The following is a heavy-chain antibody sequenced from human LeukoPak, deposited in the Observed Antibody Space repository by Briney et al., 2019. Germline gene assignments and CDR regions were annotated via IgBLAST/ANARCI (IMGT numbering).Heavy chain of an antibody. CDR1: GFTFSTYS. CDR2: VSNDGNNK. J-gene: IGHJ4*02. Sequence: GSSLRLSCAASGFTFSTYSMHWVRQAPGKGLEWVAVVSNDGNNKYYADSVKGRFTISRDNSKNTLYLQMNSLRVEDTAVYYCARDYIVPAGPYQFDYWGQGTLVTVSS. CDR3: ARDYIVPAGPYQFDY. V-gene: IGHV3-30-3*01. D-gene: IGHD2-2*01.